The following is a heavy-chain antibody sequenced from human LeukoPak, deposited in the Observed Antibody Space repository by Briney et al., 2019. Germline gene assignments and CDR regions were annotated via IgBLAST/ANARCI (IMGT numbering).Heavy chain of an antibody. Sequence: SETMSLTCTVSGGSISSNYWSWIRQPPGKGPEWIGYIYNSGSTNYNPSLKSRVTISIDTSKNQFSLKLSSVTAADTAVYYCARASRGSSAFDIWGQGTMVTVSS. CDR3: ARASRGSSAFDI. J-gene: IGHJ3*02. V-gene: IGHV4-59*12. CDR2: IYNSGST. CDR1: GGSISSNY. D-gene: IGHD3-10*01.